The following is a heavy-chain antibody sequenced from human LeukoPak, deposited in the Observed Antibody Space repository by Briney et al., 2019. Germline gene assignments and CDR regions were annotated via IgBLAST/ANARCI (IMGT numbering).Heavy chain of an antibody. D-gene: IGHD2-21*02. CDR1: GFTFSSYN. J-gene: IGHJ4*02. V-gene: IGHV3-48*04. Sequence: GGSLRLSCAASGFTFSSYNMNWVRQAPGKGLEWVSYISSSSSIIYYADSVKGRFTISRGNAKNSLYLQMNSLRAEDTAVYYCARVPGVAVTARFDYWGQGTLVTVSS. CDR3: ARVPGVAVTARFDY. CDR2: ISSSSSII.